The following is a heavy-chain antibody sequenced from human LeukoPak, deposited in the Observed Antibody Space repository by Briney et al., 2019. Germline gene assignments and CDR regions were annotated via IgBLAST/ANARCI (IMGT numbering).Heavy chain of an antibody. CDR2: INSDGSST. V-gene: IGHV3-74*01. CDR1: GFTFSSYW. Sequence: GGSLRLSCAASGFTFSSYWMHWVRQAPGKGLVWVSRINSDGSSTSYADSVKGRFTISRDNAKNTLYLQMNSLRAEDTAVYYCAREIGGLIYGSSPALGYWGQGTLVTVSS. J-gene: IGHJ4*02. D-gene: IGHD6-6*01. CDR3: AREIGGLIYGSSPALGY.